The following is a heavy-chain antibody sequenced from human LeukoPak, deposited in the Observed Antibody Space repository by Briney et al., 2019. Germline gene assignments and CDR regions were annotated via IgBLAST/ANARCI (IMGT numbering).Heavy chain of an antibody. J-gene: IGHJ6*02. CDR1: GFTFSSYA. CDR3: ARDNPGPGYGMDV. CDR2: ISYDGSNK. V-gene: IGHV3-30-3*01. Sequence: GASLRLSCAASGFTFSSYAMHCVRQAPGKGLEWAAVISYDGSNKYYADSVKGRFTISRDNSKNTLYLQMNSLRAEDTAVYYCARDNPGPGYGMDVWGQGTTVTVSS.